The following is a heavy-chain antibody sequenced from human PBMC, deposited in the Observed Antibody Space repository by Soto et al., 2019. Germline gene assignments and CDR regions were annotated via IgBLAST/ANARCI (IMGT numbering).Heavy chain of an antibody. CDR2: IYYSGST. J-gene: IGHJ5*02. CDR3: ARVSGWELPNWFDP. Sequence: SETLSLTCTVSGCSISSSSYYWGWIRQPPGKGLEWIGSIYYSGSTYYNPSLKSRVTISVDTSKNQFSLKLSSVTAADTAVYYCARVSGWELPNWFDPWGQGTLVTVSS. D-gene: IGHD1-26*01. CDR1: GCSISSSSYY. V-gene: IGHV4-39*01.